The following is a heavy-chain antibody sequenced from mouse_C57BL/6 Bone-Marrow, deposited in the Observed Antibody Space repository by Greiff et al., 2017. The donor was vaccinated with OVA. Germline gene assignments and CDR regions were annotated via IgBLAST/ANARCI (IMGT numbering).Heavy chain of an antibody. CDR2: IYPGSGST. D-gene: IGHD3-2*02. CDR3: ARRQLRPNCFDY. V-gene: IGHV1-55*01. Sequence: QVQLQQPGAELVKPGASVKMSCKASGYTFTSYWITWVKQRPGQGLEWIGDIYPGSGSTNYNEKFKSKATLTVDTSSSTAYMQLSSLTSEDSAVYYCARRQLRPNCFDYWGQGTTLTVSA. CDR1: GYTFTSYW. J-gene: IGHJ2*01.